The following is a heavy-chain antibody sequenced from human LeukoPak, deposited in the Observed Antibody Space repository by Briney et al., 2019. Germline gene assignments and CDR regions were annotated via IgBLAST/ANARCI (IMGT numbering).Heavy chain of an antibody. CDR3: ARARVVHSGSYYVLTAFDI. D-gene: IGHD1-26*01. CDR1: GGSISSYY. CDR2: IYYSGST. V-gene: IGHV4-59*12. J-gene: IGHJ3*02. Sequence: SETLSLTCTVSGGSISSYYWSWIRQPPGKGLEWIGYIYYSGSTNYNPSLKSRVTISVDTSKNQFSLKLNSVTPEDTAVYYCARARVVHSGSYYVLTAFDIWGQGTMVTASS.